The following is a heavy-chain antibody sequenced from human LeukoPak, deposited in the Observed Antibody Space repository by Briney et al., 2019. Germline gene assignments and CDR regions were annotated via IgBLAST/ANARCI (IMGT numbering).Heavy chain of an antibody. CDR2: IYSGGST. CDR3: ARGGLIAEFDY. D-gene: IGHD6-13*01. Sequence: GGSLRLSCAASGFTVSSNYMSWVRQAPGKGLEWVSVIYSGGSTYHADSVKGRFTISRDKSKNTLYLQMNSLRVEDTAVYYCARGGLIAEFDYWGQGTLATVS. J-gene: IGHJ4*02. V-gene: IGHV3-53*01. CDR1: GFTVSSNY.